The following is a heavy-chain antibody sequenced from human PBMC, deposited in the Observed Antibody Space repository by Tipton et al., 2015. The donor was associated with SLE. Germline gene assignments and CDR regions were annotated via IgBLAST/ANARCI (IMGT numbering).Heavy chain of an antibody. CDR3: ARAPPQLGFDY. CDR2: MNPNSGNT. V-gene: IGHV1-8*01. CDR1: GYTFTSFD. D-gene: IGHD5-24*01. Sequence: QSGPEVKKPGASVKVSCKASGYTFTSFDINWVRQATGQGLEWMGWMNPNSGNTAYAQKFQGRVTMTRDTSISTAYMELSSLRSEDTAVYYCARAPPQLGFDYWGQGTLATVSS. J-gene: IGHJ4*02.